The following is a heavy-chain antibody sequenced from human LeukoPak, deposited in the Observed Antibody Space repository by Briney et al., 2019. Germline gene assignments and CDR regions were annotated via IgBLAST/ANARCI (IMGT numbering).Heavy chain of an antibody. CDR3: ARVDYGDYGSGY. CDR1: GFTFSSYA. V-gene: IGHV3-30-3*01. J-gene: IGHJ4*02. CDR2: ISYDGSNK. D-gene: IGHD4-17*01. Sequence: PGGSLRLSCAASGFTFSSYAMHWVRQAPGKGLEWVAVISYDGSNKYYADSVKGRFTISRDNSKNTLYLQMNSLRAEDTAVYYCARVDYGDYGSGYWGQGTLVTVSS.